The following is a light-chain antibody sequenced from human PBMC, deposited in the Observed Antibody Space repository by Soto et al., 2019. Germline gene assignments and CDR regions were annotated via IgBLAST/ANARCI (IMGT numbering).Light chain of an antibody. J-gene: IGKJ1*01. Sequence: EIVLTQSPATLSSFPGDRVTLSCRASQYINTRLAWYQHRPGQAPRLLIYQTSLRAAGIPARFSASGSGTDFTLTISDVQPEDFATYYCQQSFSTLWTFGQGTKVEI. CDR3: QQSFSTLWT. CDR1: QYINTR. V-gene: IGKV3-11*01. CDR2: QTS.